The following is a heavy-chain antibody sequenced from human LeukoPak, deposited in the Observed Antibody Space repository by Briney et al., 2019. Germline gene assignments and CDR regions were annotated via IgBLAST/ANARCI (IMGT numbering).Heavy chain of an antibody. CDR3: AKEDLTSWYFDL. V-gene: IGHV3-9*01. D-gene: IGHD2-2*01. CDR2: ISWNSGSM. J-gene: IGHJ2*01. CDR1: GFTFDDYA. Sequence: GRSLRLSCAASGFTFDDYAMHWVRQAPGKGLEWVSGISWNSGSMGYADSVRGRFTISRDNAKNSLYLQMNSLRAEDTALYYCAKEDLTSWYFDLWGRGTLVTVSS.